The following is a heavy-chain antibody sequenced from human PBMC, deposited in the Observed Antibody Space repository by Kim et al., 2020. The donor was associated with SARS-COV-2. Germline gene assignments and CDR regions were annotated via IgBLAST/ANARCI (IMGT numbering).Heavy chain of an antibody. D-gene: IGHD2-15*01. CDR1: GGSFSGYY. Sequence: SETLSLTCAVYGGSFSGYYWSWTRQPPGKGLEWIGEINHSGSTNYNPSLKSRVTISVDTSKNQFSLKLSSVTAADTAVYYCARVGGYCSGGSCYRYNWF. V-gene: IGHV4-34*01. CDR2: INHSGST. CDR3: ARVGGYCSGGSCYRYNWF. J-gene: IGHJ5*01.